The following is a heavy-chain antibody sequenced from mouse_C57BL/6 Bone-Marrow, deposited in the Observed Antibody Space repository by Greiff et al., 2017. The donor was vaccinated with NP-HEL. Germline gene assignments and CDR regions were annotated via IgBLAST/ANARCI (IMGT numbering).Heavy chain of an antibody. CDR2: IHPNSGST. V-gene: IGHV1-64*01. CDR3: ARAAYYGSGY. Sequence: QVQLKQPGAELVKPGASVKLSCKASGYTFTSYWMHWVKQRPGQGLEWIGMIHPNSGSTNYNEKFKSKATLTVDKSSSTAYMQLSSLTSEDSAVYYCARAAYYGSGYWGQGTTLTVSS. J-gene: IGHJ2*01. CDR1: GYTFTSYW. D-gene: IGHD1-1*01.